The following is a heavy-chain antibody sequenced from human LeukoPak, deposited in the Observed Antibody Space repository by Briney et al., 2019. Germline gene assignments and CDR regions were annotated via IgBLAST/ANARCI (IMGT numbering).Heavy chain of an antibody. CDR3: ARVGYGDYTAFDI. CDR1: GGSISSGGYS. V-gene: IGHV4-30-2*01. Sequence: SQTLSLTCAVSGGSISSGGYSWSWTRQPPGKGLEWIGYIYHSGSTYYNPSLKSRVTISVDRSKNQFSLKLSSVTAADTAVYYCARVGYGDYTAFDIWGQGTMVTVSS. CDR2: IYHSGST. J-gene: IGHJ3*02. D-gene: IGHD4-17*01.